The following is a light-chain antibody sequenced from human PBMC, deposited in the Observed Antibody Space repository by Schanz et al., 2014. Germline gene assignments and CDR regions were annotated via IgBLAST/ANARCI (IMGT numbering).Light chain of an antibody. Sequence: QSALTQPASVSGSPGQSITISCTGTSSDVGGYNYVSWYQQHPGKAPKLMIYDVSNRPSGVPDRFSGSKSGNTASLTVSGLQAEDEADYYCSSYAGSNNLRVVFGGGTKVTVL. CDR2: DVS. CDR3: SSYAGSNNLRVV. J-gene: IGLJ2*01. CDR1: SSDVGGYNY. V-gene: IGLV2-8*01.